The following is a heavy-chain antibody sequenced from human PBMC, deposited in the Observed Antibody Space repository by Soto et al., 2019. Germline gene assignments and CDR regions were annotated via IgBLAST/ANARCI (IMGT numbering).Heavy chain of an antibody. Sequence: GGSLRLSCAASGFTVSSNYMSWVRQAPGKGLEWVSVIYSGGSTYYADSVKGRFTISRDNSKNTLYLQMNSLRAEDTAVYYCARVPVEAPKDYDVWSGYLCAPVWGQGTTVTVS. D-gene: IGHD3-3*01. V-gene: IGHV3-53*01. CDR3: ARVPVEAPKDYDVWSGYLCAPV. J-gene: IGHJ6*02. CDR2: IYSGGST. CDR1: GFTVSSNY.